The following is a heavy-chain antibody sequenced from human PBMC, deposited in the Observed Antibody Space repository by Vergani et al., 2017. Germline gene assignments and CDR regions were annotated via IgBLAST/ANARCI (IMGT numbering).Heavy chain of an antibody. CDR2: IKSDGSIT. CDR1: GFSFNSSW. CDR3: ARARCIETGYMSNCLDS. J-gene: IGHJ5*01. Sequence: DVHLAESGGGFFQPGGSLRLSCSASGFSFNSSWMHWVRQVPGKGLLWVSRIKSDGSITAYADSVKGRFTISRDNAQNTLYLQMNSLRVEDTGVYYCARARCIETGYMSNCLDSWGQGTLVTVSS. D-gene: IGHD3-9*01. V-gene: IGHV3-74*01.